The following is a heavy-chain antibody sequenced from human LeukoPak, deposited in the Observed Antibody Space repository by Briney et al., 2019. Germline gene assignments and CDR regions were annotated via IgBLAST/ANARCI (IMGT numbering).Heavy chain of an antibody. CDR3: ARDLRWFRPFDY. V-gene: IGHV3-48*02. CDR2: ISSGTIAISYVDSVKVRFSV. CDR1: GFTLRSYN. D-gene: IGHD4-23*01. Sequence: GESLRLSCAVSGFTLRSYNMNWLRQAPGKGLERVSYISSGTIAISYVDSVKVRFSVYYADSVKGRFTISRDNAKNSLYLQMNSLRDEDTAVYYCARDLRWFRPFDYWGQGTLVTVSS. J-gene: IGHJ4*02.